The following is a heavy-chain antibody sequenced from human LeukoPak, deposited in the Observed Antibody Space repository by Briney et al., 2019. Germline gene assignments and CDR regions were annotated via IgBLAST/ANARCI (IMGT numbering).Heavy chain of an antibody. CDR3: AVRGVVNNRFGP. D-gene: IGHD3-10*01. CDR1: GFTFSNYA. J-gene: IGHJ5*02. CDR2: LTGSGITT. V-gene: IGHV3-23*01. Sequence: GGSLRLSCAASGFTFSNYAMTWVRQAPGKGLEWVSSLTGSGITTYYADSVKGRFTISRDNSKNTLYLQMDSLRAEDTAEYYCAVRGVVNNRFGPWGQGTLVTVSS.